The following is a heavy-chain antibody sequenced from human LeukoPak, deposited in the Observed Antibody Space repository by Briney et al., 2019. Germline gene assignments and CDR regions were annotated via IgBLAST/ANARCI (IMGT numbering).Heavy chain of an antibody. CDR3: ARWSGSYFRFDY. CDR2: ISAYNGNT. CDR1: GYTFTSYG. Sequence: ASVNVSFTASGYTFTSYGISWVRQAPGQGLEWMGWISAYNGNTNYAQKLQGRVTMTTDTSTSTAYMELRSLRSDDTAVYYCARWSGSYFRFDYWGQGTLVSVSS. J-gene: IGHJ4*02. D-gene: IGHD1-26*01. V-gene: IGHV1-18*01.